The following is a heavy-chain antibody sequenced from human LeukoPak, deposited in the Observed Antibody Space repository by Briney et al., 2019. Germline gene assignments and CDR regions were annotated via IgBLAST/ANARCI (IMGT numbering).Heavy chain of an antibody. J-gene: IGHJ4*02. V-gene: IGHV1-58*02. CDR3: ARLQWGYSSGWYGNYFDY. CDR1: GFTFTSSA. CDR2: IVVGSGNT. Sequence: GASVKVSCKASGFTFTSSAMQWVRQARGQRLEWIGWIVVGSGNTNYAQKFQERVTITRDMSTSTAYMELSSLRSEDTAVYYCARLQWGYSSGWYGNYFDYWGQGTLVTVSS. D-gene: IGHD6-19*01.